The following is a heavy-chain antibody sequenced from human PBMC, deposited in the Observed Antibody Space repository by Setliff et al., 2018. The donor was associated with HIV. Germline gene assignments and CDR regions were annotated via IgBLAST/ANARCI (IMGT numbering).Heavy chain of an antibody. CDR3: ATTPTLDSSGQAFDY. D-gene: IGHD3-22*01. Sequence: PSETLSLTCAVSGGSISSSNWWSWVHQPPGKGLEWIGEIYHSGITNYNPSLKSRVTISVDKSKNQFSLKLSSVTAADTAVYYCATTPTLDSSGQAFDYWVQGTLVTVSS. CDR2: IYHSGIT. V-gene: IGHV4-4*02. CDR1: GGSISSSNW. J-gene: IGHJ4*02.